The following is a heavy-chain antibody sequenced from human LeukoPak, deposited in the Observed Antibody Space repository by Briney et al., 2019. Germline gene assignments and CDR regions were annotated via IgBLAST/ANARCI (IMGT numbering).Heavy chain of an antibody. D-gene: IGHD3-22*01. CDR3: ARGLLYYDSSGYYPNFDY. CDR1: GGSISSGDYY. J-gene: IGHJ4*02. V-gene: IGHV4-30-4*08. Sequence: SETLSLTCTVSGGSISSGDYYWSWIRQPPGKGLEWIGYIYYSGSTYYNPSLKSRVTISVDTSKNQFSLKLSSVTAADTAVYYCARGLLYYDSSGYYPNFDYWGQGTLVTVSS. CDR2: IYYSGST.